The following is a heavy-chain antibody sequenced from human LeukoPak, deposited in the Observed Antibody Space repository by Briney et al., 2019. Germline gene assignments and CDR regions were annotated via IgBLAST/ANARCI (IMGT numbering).Heavy chain of an antibody. CDR1: GYTFTSYG. J-gene: IGHJ4*02. Sequence: ASVKVSCKASGYTFTSYGISWVRQAPGQGLEWMGWISAYNGNTNYAQKLQGRVTMTTDTYTSTAYMELRSLRSDDTAVYYCARDQAWLQTGLGDYWGQGTLVTVSS. CDR3: ARDQAWLQTGLGDY. CDR2: ISAYNGNT. D-gene: IGHD5-12*01. V-gene: IGHV1-18*01.